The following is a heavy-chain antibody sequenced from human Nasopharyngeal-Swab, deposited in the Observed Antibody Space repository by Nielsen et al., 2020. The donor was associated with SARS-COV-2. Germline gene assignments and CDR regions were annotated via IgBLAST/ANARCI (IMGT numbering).Heavy chain of an antibody. V-gene: IGHV3-74*01. CDR2: INSDGSST. CDR1: GFTFSSYW. CDR3: ARDSYYYYGMDV. Sequence: GGSLRLSCAASGFTFSSYWMHWVRQAPGKGLVWVSRINSDGSSTSYADSVKGRFTISRDNAKNTLYLQMNRLRAEDTAVYYCARDSYYYYGMDVWGQGTTVTVSS. J-gene: IGHJ6*02.